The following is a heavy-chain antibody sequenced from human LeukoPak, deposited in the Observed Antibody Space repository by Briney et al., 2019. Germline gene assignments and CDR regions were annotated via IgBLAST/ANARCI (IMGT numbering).Heavy chain of an antibody. D-gene: IGHD6-19*01. J-gene: IGHJ6*02. CDR1: GFTFSSYA. V-gene: IGHV3-23*01. CDR2: VSDNGVRT. Sequence: PGGSLRLSCAASGFTFSSYAMSWVRQAPGKGLEWVSAVSDNGVRTHYADSVKGRFTISRDNSKNTLYLQTNSLRVEDTAVYYCAKDRGARADSSRIGMDVWGQGTTATVSS. CDR3: AKDRGARADSSRIGMDV.